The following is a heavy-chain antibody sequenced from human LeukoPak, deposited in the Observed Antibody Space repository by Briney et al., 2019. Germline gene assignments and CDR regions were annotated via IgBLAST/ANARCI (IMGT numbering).Heavy chain of an antibody. CDR2: INHSGST. CDR1: GGSFSGYY. CDR3: ARGRPLITMVRGGDIRMDV. Sequence: SETLSLTCAVYGGSFSGYYWSWIRQPPGKGLEWIGEINHSGSTNYNPSLKSRVTISVDTSKNQFSLKLSSVTAADTAVYYCARGRPLITMVRGGDIRMDVWGKGTTVTVSS. J-gene: IGHJ6*03. V-gene: IGHV4-34*01. D-gene: IGHD3-10*01.